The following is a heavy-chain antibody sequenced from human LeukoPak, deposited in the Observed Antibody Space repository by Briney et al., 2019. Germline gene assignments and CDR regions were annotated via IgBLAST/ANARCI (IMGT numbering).Heavy chain of an antibody. V-gene: IGHV1-69*04. CDR3: ARDFLAVVTDQQTYLGGARVGPHFDY. CDR2: IIPILGIA. D-gene: IGHD4-23*01. Sequence: GASVKVSCKASGVTFSSYAISWVRQAPGQGLEWMGRIIPILGIANYAQKFQGRVTITADKSTSTAYMELSSLRSEDTAVYYCARDFLAVVTDQQTYLGGARVGPHFDYWGQGTLVTVSS. J-gene: IGHJ4*02. CDR1: GVTFSSYA.